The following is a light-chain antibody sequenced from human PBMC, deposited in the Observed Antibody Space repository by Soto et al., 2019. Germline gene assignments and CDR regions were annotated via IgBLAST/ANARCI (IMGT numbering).Light chain of an antibody. J-gene: IGKJ5*01. CDR3: QQRSNWPIT. Sequence: EILFTQSPGTLSLSPGERATPSCRASQSVSNNYLAWYQQKHGQAPRLLIHGASTRDTGVPDRFSGSGSGTDFTLPLSRLEPEDFQVYYCQQRSNWPITFGQGTRLEIK. V-gene: IGKV3D-20*02. CDR2: GAS. CDR1: QSVSNNY.